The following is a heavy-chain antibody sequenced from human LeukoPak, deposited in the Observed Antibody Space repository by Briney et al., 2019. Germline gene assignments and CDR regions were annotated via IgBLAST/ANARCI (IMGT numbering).Heavy chain of an antibody. D-gene: IGHD1-20*01. Sequence: GGSLRLSCAASGFTFNTFAMSWVRPAPGRGRWWVAAVSASGGTPYYADSVKGRFTISRDNSKNTLYLQMNSLRPEDTAVFYCARAIRLTGGLYYFDYWGQGTLVTVSS. CDR3: ARAIRLTGGLYYFDY. CDR1: GFTFNTFA. J-gene: IGHJ4*02. V-gene: IGHV3-23*01. CDR2: VSASGGTP.